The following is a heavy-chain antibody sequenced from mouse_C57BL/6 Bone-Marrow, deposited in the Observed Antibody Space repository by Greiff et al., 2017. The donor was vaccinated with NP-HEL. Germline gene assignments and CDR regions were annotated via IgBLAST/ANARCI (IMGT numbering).Heavy chain of an antibody. CDR1: GYSITSDY. CDR2: ISYSGST. CDR3: ARELPYARGYFDV. Sequence: DVKLVESGPGLAKPSQTLSLTCSVTGYSITSDYWNWIRKFPGNKLEYMGYISYSGSTYYNPSLKSRISITRDTSKNQYYLQLNSVTTEDTATYYCARELPYARGYFDVWGTGTTVTVSS. D-gene: IGHD1-1*01. V-gene: IGHV3-8*01. J-gene: IGHJ1*03.